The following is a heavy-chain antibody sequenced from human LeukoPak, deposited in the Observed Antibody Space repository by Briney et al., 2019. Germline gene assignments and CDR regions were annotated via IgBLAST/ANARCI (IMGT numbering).Heavy chain of an antibody. CDR1: GFTFSSYG. Sequence: QPGRSLRLSCAASGFTFSSYGMHWVRQAPGKGLEWVAVIWYDGSNKYYADSVKGRLTISRDNSKNTLYLQMNSLRAEDTAVYYCARALGSSSWYERYYYGMDVWGQGTTVTVSS. D-gene: IGHD6-13*01. CDR2: IWYDGSNK. J-gene: IGHJ6*02. CDR3: ARALGSSSWYERYYYGMDV. V-gene: IGHV3-33*01.